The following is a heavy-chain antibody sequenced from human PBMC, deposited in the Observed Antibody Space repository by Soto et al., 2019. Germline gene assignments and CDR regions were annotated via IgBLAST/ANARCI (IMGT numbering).Heavy chain of an antibody. V-gene: IGHV4-31*02. CDR3: ARAPGRMMNALRYYYGLDV. J-gene: IGHJ6*02. CDR2: IYHRGGT. CDR1: GGSISSGGYY. D-gene: IGHD2-8*01. Sequence: QVQLQESGPGLVKPSETLSFTCNVSGGSISSGGYYWSWIRQLPGKGLEWIGYIYHRGGTYYNPALKRRITISVDTSKNQFSLKMTSVTAADTAVYFCARAPGRMMNALRYYYGLDVRGQGTTVTVSS.